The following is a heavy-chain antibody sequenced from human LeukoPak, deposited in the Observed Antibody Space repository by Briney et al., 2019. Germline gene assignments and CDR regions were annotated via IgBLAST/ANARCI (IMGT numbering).Heavy chain of an antibody. V-gene: IGHV3-21*04. J-gene: IGHJ6*03. CDR2: ISSGSSYI. CDR1: GFTFSSYS. Sequence: GGSLRLSCAASGFTFSSYSMNWVRQAPGKGLEWVSSISSGSSYIYYADSVKGRFTISRDNAKNSLYLQMNSLRAEDTAVYYCARGGGLNYYYYYMDVWGKGTTVTISS. CDR3: ARGGGLNYYYYYMDV. D-gene: IGHD3-16*01.